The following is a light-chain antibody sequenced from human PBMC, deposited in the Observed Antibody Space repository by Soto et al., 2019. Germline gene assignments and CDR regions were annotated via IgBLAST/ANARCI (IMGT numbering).Light chain of an antibody. CDR1: QSIRNY. Sequence: DIQMTQSPSSLSASVGDRVTITCRASQSIRNYLNWYQQKPGKAPKVLIFAAFSLQSGVPSRFSGSGSGTDFTLTISNLQPEDLPNYYCQQSHSTPLTFGGGTEVEIK. CDR2: AAF. V-gene: IGKV1-39*01. J-gene: IGKJ4*01. CDR3: QQSHSTPLT.